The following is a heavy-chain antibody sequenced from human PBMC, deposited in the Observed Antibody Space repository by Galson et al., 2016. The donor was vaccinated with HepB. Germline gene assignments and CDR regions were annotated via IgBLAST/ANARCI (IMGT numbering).Heavy chain of an antibody. D-gene: IGHD6-6*01. CDR3: AKVRQLAYSYGMDV. CDR1: GLTVSSNY. Sequence: SLRLSCAASGLTVSSNYMSWVRQAPGKGLEWVSVIYSGGGTYYADSVQGRFTISRDNSKNTLYLQMNSLRAEDTAVYYCAKVRQLAYSYGMDVWGQGTTVTVSS. V-gene: IGHV3-53*05. CDR2: IYSGGGT. J-gene: IGHJ6*02.